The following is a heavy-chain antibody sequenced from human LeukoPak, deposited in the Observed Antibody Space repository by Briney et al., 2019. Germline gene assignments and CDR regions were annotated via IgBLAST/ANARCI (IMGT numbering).Heavy chain of an antibody. V-gene: IGHV1-46*01. D-gene: IGHD1-26*01. Sequence: ASVKVSCKASGYSFSTHWMHWVRQAPGQALEWMGIINPSGGFTSYAQKLQGRVTVTRDMSTSTVYMELSNLRSEDTAVYYCARDQSGEWELLSGWWFDPWGQGTLVTVSS. J-gene: IGHJ5*02. CDR2: INPSGGFT. CDR3: ARDQSGEWELLSGWWFDP. CDR1: GYSFSTHW.